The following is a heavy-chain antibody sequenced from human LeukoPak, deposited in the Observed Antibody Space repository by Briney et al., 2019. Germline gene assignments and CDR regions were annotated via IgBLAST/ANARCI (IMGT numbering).Heavy chain of an antibody. J-gene: IGHJ3*02. CDR2: INWNGGST. V-gene: IGHV3-20*01. CDR3: AREILPGAFDI. D-gene: IGHD3-3*01. Sequence: GRSLRPSCAASGFTFDDYGMSSVRQAPGKWLELVSGINWNGGSTGYADSVKGRFTISRDNAKHSLYLQMNSLRAEDTALYHCAREILPGAFDIWGQGTMVTVSS. CDR1: GFTFDDYG.